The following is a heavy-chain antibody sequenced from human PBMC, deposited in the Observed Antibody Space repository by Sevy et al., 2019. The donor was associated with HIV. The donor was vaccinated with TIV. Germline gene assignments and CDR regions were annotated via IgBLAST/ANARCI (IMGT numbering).Heavy chain of an antibody. CDR1: GFTFSSYW. V-gene: IGHV3-7*01. Sequence: GGSLRLSCAASGFTFSSYWMSWVRQAPGKGLEWVANIKQDGSEKYYVDSVKGRFTISRDNAKNSLYRQMTSLRAEDTAVYYCARTGHGGVIAHTYFQHWGQGTLVTVSS. CDR2: IKQDGSEK. D-gene: IGHD3-16*02. CDR3: ARTGHGGVIAHTYFQH. J-gene: IGHJ1*01.